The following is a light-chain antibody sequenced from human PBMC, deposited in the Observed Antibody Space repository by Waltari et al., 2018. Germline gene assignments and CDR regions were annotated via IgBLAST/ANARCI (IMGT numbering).Light chain of an antibody. CDR3: CSYAGSYTFV. CDR2: DVV. J-gene: IGLJ7*01. CDR1: SSDIGNYNF. Sequence: QSALPQPRSVSGSPGHSVTISCSGTSSDIGNYNFFSWYQQHPGNAPKLLIYDVVKRPSGVPDRFSGSKSGNTASLTISGLQTEDEGDYYCCSYAGSYTFVFGGGTQLTVL. V-gene: IGLV2-11*01.